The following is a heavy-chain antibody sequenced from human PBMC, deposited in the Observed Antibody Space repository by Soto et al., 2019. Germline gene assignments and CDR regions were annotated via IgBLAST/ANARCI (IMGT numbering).Heavy chain of an antibody. V-gene: IGHV1-18*01. CDR2: ISAHNGNT. CDR1: GYTFTSYG. Sequence: QVHLVQGGAEVKKPGASVKVSCKASGYTFTSYGITWVRQAPGQGLEWMGWISAHNGNTAYAQKLQGRAIVTRDTSTSPAYMELRSLISDDTAVYYCARGRYGDCWGQGALVTVSS. D-gene: IGHD1-1*01. J-gene: IGHJ4*02. CDR3: ARGRYGDC.